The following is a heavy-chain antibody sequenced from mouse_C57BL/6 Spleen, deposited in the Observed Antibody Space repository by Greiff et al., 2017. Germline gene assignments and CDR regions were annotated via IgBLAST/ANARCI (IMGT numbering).Heavy chain of an antibody. Sequence: VQLQQSGAELVRPGASVTLSCKASGYTFTDYEMHWVKQTPVHGLEWIGAIDPETGGTASNQKFKGKAILTADKSSSKAYMELRSLTSEESAFYYCIGMITPSAYWGQGTLVTVSA. V-gene: IGHV1-15*01. CDR3: IGMITPSAY. CDR1: GYTFTDYE. D-gene: IGHD2-4*01. J-gene: IGHJ3*01. CDR2: IDPETGGT.